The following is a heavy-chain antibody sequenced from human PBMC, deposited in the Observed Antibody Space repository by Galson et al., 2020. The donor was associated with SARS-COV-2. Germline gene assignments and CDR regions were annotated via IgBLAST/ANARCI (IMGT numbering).Heavy chain of an antibody. J-gene: IGHJ6*02. CDR3: PRAGSGWSYYYYGMDV. CDR2: INPNSGGT. V-gene: IGHV1-2*02. CDR1: GYTFTGYY. Sequence: ASVQVSCKASGYTFTGYYMHWVRQAPGQGLEWMGWINPNSGGTNYAQKFQGRVTMTRDTSISTAYMELSRLRSDDTAVYYCPRAGSGWSYYYYGMDVWGQGTTVTVSS. D-gene: IGHD6-19*01.